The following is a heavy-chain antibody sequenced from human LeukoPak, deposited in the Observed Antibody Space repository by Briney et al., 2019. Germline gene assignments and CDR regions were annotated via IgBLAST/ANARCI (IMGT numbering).Heavy chain of an antibody. CDR2: INSDGSST. J-gene: IGHJ6*03. CDR3: ARADSSIAARLSRSSIFNYYYYMDV. CDR1: GFSFSSTW. V-gene: IGHV3-74*01. Sequence: PGGSLRLSCTASGFSFSSTWMHWVRQAPGKGLVWVSRINSDGSSTIYADSVKGRFTISRDNAKNTLYLQMNSLSAEDTAVYYCARADSSIAARLSRSSIFNYYYYMDVWGKGTTVTVSS. D-gene: IGHD6-6*01.